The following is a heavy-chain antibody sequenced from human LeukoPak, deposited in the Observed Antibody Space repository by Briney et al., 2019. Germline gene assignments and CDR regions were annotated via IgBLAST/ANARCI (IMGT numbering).Heavy chain of an antibody. Sequence: GGSLRLSCAASGFTFDDYAMHWVRQAPGKGLEWVSLISGDGGSTYYADSVKGRFTISRDNSKNSLYLQMNRLRTEDTALYYCAKDSAAIGDYGMDVWGQGTTVTVSS. J-gene: IGHJ6*02. CDR2: ISGDGGST. CDR1: GFTFDDYA. CDR3: AKDSAAIGDYGMDV. V-gene: IGHV3-43*02. D-gene: IGHD2-2*02.